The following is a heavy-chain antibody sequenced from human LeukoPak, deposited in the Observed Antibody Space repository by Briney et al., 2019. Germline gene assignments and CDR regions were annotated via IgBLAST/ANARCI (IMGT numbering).Heavy chain of an antibody. D-gene: IGHD3-10*01. Sequence: PSETLSLTCAVYGGSFSGYYWSWIRQPPGKGLEWIGEINHSGSTNYNPSLKSRVTISVDTSKNQFSLKLSSVTAADTAVYYCASLYGSWGQGTLVTVSS. V-gene: IGHV4-34*01. J-gene: IGHJ4*02. CDR2: INHSGST. CDR1: GGSFSGYY. CDR3: ASLYGS.